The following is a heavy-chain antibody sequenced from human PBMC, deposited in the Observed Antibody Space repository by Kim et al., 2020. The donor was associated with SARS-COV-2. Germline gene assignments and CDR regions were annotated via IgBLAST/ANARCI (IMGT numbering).Heavy chain of an antibody. CDR1: GGSFSGYY. V-gene: IGHV4-34*01. D-gene: IGHD4-17*01. CDR2: ISHTGDS. J-gene: IGHJ4*02. Sequence: SETLSLTCTVDGGSFSGYYWNWIRQSPGKGLEWIGEISHTGDSTYSPSLKSRVTISLDPSKNHFSLTLNSVTAADTAVYYCADLSGDYLGNWGAGTLVTV. CDR3: ADLSGDYLGN.